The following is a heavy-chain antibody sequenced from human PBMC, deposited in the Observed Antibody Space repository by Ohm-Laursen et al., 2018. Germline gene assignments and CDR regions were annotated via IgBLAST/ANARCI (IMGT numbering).Heavy chain of an antibody. CDR2: ISSGGGSI. J-gene: IGHJ4*02. Sequence: SLRLSCTASGFTFSSCEMNWVRQAPGRGLEWVSYISSGGGSIYYADSVKGRFTISRDNAKNTLYLQMNSLRVEDTAMYYCGRDWGRGNSGYIEYWGQGTLVTVSS. CDR3: GRDWGRGNSGYIEY. D-gene: IGHD2/OR15-2a*01. V-gene: IGHV3-48*03. CDR1: GFTFSSCE.